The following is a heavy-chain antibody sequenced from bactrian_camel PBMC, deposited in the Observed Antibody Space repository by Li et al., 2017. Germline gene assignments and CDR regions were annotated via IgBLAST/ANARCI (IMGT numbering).Heavy chain of an antibody. J-gene: IGHJ4*01. D-gene: IGHD4*01. CDR3: VRDALWLARYYSTNDWAY. CDR2: ISASGGTT. Sequence: HVQLVESGGGSVQPGGSLRLSCTYHISDFNTGWMYWVRQAPGKGLEWVSAISASGGTTIHADSVKGRFTISRDNAKNTVYLQMNSLKPEDTAVHYCVRDALWLARYYSTNDWAYWGQGTQVTVS. CDR1: ISDFNTGW. V-gene: IGHV3S1*01.